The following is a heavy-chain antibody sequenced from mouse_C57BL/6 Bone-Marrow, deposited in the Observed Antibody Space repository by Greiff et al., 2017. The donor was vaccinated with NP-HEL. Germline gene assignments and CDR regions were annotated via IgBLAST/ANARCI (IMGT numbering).Heavy chain of an antibody. CDR2: INPNNGGT. D-gene: IGHD1-1*02. CDR3: ARKTPYYGAMDY. J-gene: IGHJ4*01. Sequence: EVQLQQSGPELVKPGASVKISCKASGYTFTDYYMNWVKQSHGKSLEWIGDINPNNGGTSYNQKFKGKATLTVDKSSSTAYMELRSLTSEDSAVYYCARKTPYYGAMDYWGQGTSVTVSS. V-gene: IGHV1-26*01. CDR1: GYTFTDYY.